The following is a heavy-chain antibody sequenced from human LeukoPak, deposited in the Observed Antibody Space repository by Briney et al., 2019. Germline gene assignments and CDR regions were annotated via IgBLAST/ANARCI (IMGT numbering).Heavy chain of an antibody. D-gene: IGHD2-2*01. CDR2: ISAYNGNT. Sequence: ASVKVSCKASGYTFTSYGISWVRQAPGQGLEWMGWISAYNGNTNYAQKLQGRVTMTTDTSTSTAYMELRSLRSDDTAVYYCAHAVGYCSSTSCYYYYYYTDVWGKGTTVTVSS. CDR3: AHAVGYCSSTSCYYYYYYTDV. CDR1: GYTFTSYG. J-gene: IGHJ6*03. V-gene: IGHV1-18*01.